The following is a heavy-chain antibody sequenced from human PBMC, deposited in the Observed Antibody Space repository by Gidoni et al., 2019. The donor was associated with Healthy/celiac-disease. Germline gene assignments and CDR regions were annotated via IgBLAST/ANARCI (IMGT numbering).Heavy chain of an antibody. D-gene: IGHD3-22*01. CDR2: IYYSGST. J-gene: IGHJ5*02. CDR1: GGSISSYY. Sequence: QVQLQESGPGLVKPSETLSLTCTVSGGSISSYYWSWIRQPPGKGLEWIGYIYYSGSTNYNPSLKSRVTISVDTSKNQFSLKLSSVTAADTAVYYCARAESYYYDSSDWGWFDPWGQGTLVTVSS. V-gene: IGHV4-59*01. CDR3: ARAESYYYDSSDWGWFDP.